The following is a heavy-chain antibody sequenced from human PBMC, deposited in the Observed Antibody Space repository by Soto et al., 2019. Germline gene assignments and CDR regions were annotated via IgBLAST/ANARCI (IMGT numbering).Heavy chain of an antibody. CDR3: ARAEVGEAGHDAFDI. D-gene: IGHD3-10*01. CDR2: ISSSSRYI. J-gene: IGHJ3*02. Sequence: GGSLILSCADSGFTFSSYRMNWVRQAPGKGLEWVSSISSSSRYIYYADTVKGRLNISRDNAKNSLYLQMNSLRAEDTAVYYCARAEVGEAGHDAFDIWGQGT. CDR1: GFTFSSYR. V-gene: IGHV3-21*01.